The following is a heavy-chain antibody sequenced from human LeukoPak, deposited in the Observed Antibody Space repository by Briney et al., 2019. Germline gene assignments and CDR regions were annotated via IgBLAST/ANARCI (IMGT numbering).Heavy chain of an antibody. J-gene: IGHJ4*02. CDR1: GYSFTSYW. CDR2: IYPGDSDT. CDR3: ASAYYYDSSGYTNDYYFDY. D-gene: IGHD3-22*01. Sequence: GESLKISCKGSGYSFTSYWIAWVRQMPGEGLEWMGIIYPGDSDTRYSPSFQGQVTISADKSISTAYLQWSSLKASDTAMYYCASAYYYDSSGYTNDYYFDYWGQGTLVTVSS. V-gene: IGHV5-51*01.